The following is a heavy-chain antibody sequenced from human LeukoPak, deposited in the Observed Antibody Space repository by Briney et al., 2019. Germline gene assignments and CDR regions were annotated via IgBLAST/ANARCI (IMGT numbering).Heavy chain of an antibody. D-gene: IGHD3-22*01. CDR1: GITLSNYG. J-gene: IGHJ4*02. V-gene: IGHV3-23*01. CDR3: AKRGVVIRVILVGFHKEAYYFDS. CDR2: ISDSGGRT. Sequence: GGSLRLSCAVSGITLSNYGMSWVRQAPGKGLEWVAGISDSGGRTNYADSVKGRFTISRDNPKNKLYLQMNSMRAEDTAVYFCAKRGVVIRVILVGFHKEAYYFDSWGQGALVTVSS.